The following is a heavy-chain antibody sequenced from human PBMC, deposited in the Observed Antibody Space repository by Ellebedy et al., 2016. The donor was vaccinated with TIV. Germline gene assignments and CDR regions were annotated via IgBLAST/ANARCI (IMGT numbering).Heavy chain of an antibody. J-gene: IGHJ6*02. CDR3: ARDFEFMIYVNGGEYYHYALDV. V-gene: IGHV1-8*01. D-gene: IGHD3-10*02. Sequence: AASVKVSCKASGYAFTSYDINWVRQAPGQGLERMGWINPNSGNTGYAQKLQGRVTMTRDNSISTAYMELSSLTSEDTAVYYCARDFEFMIYVNGGEYYHYALDVWGQGTTVTVAS. CDR1: GYAFTSYD. CDR2: INPNSGNT.